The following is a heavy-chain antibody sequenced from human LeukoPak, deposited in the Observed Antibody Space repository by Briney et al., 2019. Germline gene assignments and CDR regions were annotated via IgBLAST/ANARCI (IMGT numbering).Heavy chain of an antibody. D-gene: IGHD2-8*01. CDR2: MNPNSGNT. J-gene: IGHJ4*02. CDR1: GYTFTSYD. V-gene: IGHV1-8*01. Sequence: ASVKVSCMASGYTFTSYDINWVRLATGQGLEWMGWMNPNSGNTGYTQKFQGRVTMTRNTSINTAYMELSSLRSEDTAVYYCVRGRGNGRPENYFDYWGQGTLVTVPS. CDR3: VRGRGNGRPENYFDY.